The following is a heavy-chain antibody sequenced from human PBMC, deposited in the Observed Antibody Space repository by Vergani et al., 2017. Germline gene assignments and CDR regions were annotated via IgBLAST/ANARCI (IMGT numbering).Heavy chain of an antibody. CDR2: IYTSGST. V-gene: IGHV4-61*02. D-gene: IGHD3-22*01. CDR3: ARVPDSSNXFDP. Sequence: QVQLQESGPGLVKPSQTLSLTCTVSGGSISSGSYYWSWIRQPAGKGLEWIGRIYTSGSTNYNPSLKSRVTISVDTSKNQFSLKLSSVTAADTAVYYCARVPDSSNXFDPWGQGTLVTVSS. CDR1: GGSISSGSYY. J-gene: IGHJ5*02.